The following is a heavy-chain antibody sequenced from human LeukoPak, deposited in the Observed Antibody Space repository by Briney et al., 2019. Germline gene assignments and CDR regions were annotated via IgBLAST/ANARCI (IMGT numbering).Heavy chain of an antibody. D-gene: IGHD4-17*01. CDR1: GGSISSSSYY. CDR2: IYYSGST. J-gene: IGHJ6*02. Sequence: SETLSLTCTVSGGSISSSSYYWGWIRQPPGKGLEWIGSIYYSGSTNYNPSLKSRVTISVGTSKNQFSLKLSSVTAADTAVYYCARSYGAPSYYYGMDVWGQGTTVTVSS. V-gene: IGHV4-39*07. CDR3: ARSYGAPSYYYGMDV.